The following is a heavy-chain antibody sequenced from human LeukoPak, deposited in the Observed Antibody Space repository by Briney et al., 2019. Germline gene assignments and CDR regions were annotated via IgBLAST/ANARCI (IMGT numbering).Heavy chain of an antibody. J-gene: IGHJ4*02. Sequence: PSETLSLTCAVYGGSFSGYYWSWIRQPPGKGLEWIGEINHSGSTNYNPSLKSRVTISVHTSKNQFSLKLSSVTAADTAVYYCARCGGYYDSSGYWFDYWGQGTLVTVSS. CDR2: INHSGST. CDR1: GGSFSGYY. D-gene: IGHD3-22*01. CDR3: ARCGGYYDSSGYWFDY. V-gene: IGHV4-34*01.